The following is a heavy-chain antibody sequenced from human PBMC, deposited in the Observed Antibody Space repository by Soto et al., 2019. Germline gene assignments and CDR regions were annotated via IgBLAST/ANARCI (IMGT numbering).Heavy chain of an antibody. CDR1: GFTFSSYA. J-gene: IGHJ4*02. CDR2: ISCSGGTI. D-gene: IGHD3-10*01. CDR3: AKDSAYYYVSGTSCHHFDN. Sequence: PGGSLRLSCAASGFTFSSYAMRWVRQAPGKGLEWVSAISCSGGTIYYADSVKGRFTISRDNAKNSLYLQMNSLRVGDTALYYCAKDSAYYYVSGTSCHHFDNWGQGALVTVSS. V-gene: IGHV3-23*01.